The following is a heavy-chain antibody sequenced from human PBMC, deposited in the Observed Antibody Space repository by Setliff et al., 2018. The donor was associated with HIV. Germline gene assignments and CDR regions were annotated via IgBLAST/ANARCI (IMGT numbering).Heavy chain of an antibody. J-gene: IGHJ3*02. CDR1: GYKFTGYY. Sequence: GASVKVSCKASGYKFTGYYLQWVRQAPGQGLEWMAWINPNSAGTRIAQKFEGRVTMTWDTSLTTAYMELSSLRSDDTALYYCGTYPPNWNYGAAAFDIWGQGTLVTVSS. CDR3: GTYPPNWNYGAAAFDI. D-gene: IGHD1-7*01. V-gene: IGHV1-2*02. CDR2: INPNSAGT.